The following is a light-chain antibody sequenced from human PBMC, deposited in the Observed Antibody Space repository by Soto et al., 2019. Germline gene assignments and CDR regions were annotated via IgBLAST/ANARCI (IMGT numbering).Light chain of an antibody. CDR3: QQYNSYWYT. Sequence: DIQMTQSPSTLSASVGDRVNITCRASQSISSWLAWYQQKPGKAPKLLIYKASSLESGVPSRFSGSGSGTEFTLTISSLQPDEFSTYDCQQYNSYWYTCGQGTKLEIK. J-gene: IGKJ2*01. V-gene: IGKV1-5*03. CDR1: QSISSW. CDR2: KAS.